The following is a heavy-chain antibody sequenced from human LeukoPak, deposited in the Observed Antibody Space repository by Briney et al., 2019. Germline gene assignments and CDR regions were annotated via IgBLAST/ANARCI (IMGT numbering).Heavy chain of an antibody. V-gene: IGHV4-34*01. Sequence: SETLSLTCAVYGGSFSGYYWSWIRHPPGKGLELIGESNHSGSTNYNPSLKSRVTISVDTSKNQFSLKLSSVTAADTAVYYCAREPNWGFDAFDIWGQGTMVTVSS. CDR3: AREPNWGFDAFDI. D-gene: IGHD7-27*01. CDR1: GGSFSGYY. CDR2: SNHSGST. J-gene: IGHJ3*02.